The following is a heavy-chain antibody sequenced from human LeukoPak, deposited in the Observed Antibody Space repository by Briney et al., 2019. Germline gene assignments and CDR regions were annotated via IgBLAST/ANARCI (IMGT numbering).Heavy chain of an antibody. CDR2: IYSDDTT. J-gene: IGHJ6*03. D-gene: IGHD2-15*01. CDR3: ARDRGGGHMDV. Sequence: PGGSLRLSCAASGFTFSSYAMSWVRQAPGKGLEWVSVIYSDDTTLYADSVKGRFTISRDISKNTLYLQMSSLRAGDTAVYYCARDRGGGHMDVWGKGTAVTISS. V-gene: IGHV3-66*01. CDR1: GFTFSSYA.